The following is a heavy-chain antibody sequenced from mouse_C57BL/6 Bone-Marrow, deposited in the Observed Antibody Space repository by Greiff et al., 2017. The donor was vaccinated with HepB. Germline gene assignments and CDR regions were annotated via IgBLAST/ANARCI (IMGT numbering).Heavy chain of an antibody. CDR3: ARLNYSILFAY. Sequence: QVQLQQPGAELVKPGASVKLSCKASGYTFTSYWMHWVKQRPGQGLEWIGMIHPNSGSTNYNEKFKSKATLTVDKSSSTAYMQLLSLTSEDSAVYYCARLNYSILFAYWGQGTLVTVSA. CDR1: GYTFTSYW. D-gene: IGHD2-5*01. J-gene: IGHJ3*01. V-gene: IGHV1-64*01. CDR2: IHPNSGST.